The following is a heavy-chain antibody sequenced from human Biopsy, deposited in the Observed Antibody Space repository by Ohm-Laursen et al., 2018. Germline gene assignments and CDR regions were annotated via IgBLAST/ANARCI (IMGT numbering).Heavy chain of an antibody. CDR3: ARDPGQDGAIDF. D-gene: IGHD4/OR15-4a*01. Sequence: GSLRLSCTASGFTFSSYCMSWVRQARGKGLEWVANIKEDGSEKHYVDSVKGRFTISRDNSKSTLFLQMDSLRVDDTAVYHCARDPGQDGAIDFWGQGTLVTVSS. CDR1: GFTFSSYC. CDR2: IKEDGSEK. J-gene: IGHJ4*02. V-gene: IGHV3-7*01.